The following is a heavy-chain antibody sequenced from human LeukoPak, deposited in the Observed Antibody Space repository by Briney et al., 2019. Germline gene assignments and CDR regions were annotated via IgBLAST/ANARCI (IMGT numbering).Heavy chain of an antibody. V-gene: IGHV4-59*08. CDR2: ISDSGSD. CDR3: ARHRRNYYGTGGSPFDF. Sequence: PSEILSLTCTISGASMSNYYWSWIRQPAAKRQKWMAYISDSGSDIYNPSLKSRVAISVDTSKNQFSLKVTSVTAADTAVYFCARHRRNYYGTGGSPFDFWGQGILVTVSS. D-gene: IGHD3-10*01. CDR1: GASMSNYY. J-gene: IGHJ4*02.